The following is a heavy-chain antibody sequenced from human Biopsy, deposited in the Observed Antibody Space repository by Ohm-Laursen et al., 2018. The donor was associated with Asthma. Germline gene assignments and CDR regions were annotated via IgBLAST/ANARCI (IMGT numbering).Heavy chain of an antibody. CDR2: IKHDGSEK. D-gene: IGHD3-3*01. CDR3: ARTFHFWSPYHAEHYQL. J-gene: IGHJ1*01. CDR1: GFTFGAYC. Sequence: SLRLSCTASGFTFGAYCMSWVRQVPGHGLEWVANIKHDGSEKNHVDSLKGRFTISRDNAKNLLFLQMNSLRAEDTAVYYCARTFHFWSPYHAEHYQLWGQGTLVTVSS. V-gene: IGHV3-7*01.